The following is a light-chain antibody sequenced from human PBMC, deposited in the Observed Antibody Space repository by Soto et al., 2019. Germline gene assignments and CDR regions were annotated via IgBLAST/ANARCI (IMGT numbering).Light chain of an antibody. CDR3: GTWDTSLRAVV. Sequence: QSVLTQPPSVSAAPGQRVTISCSGSSSNIGNNYVSWYQQLPGTAPKVLIYDNDKRPSGIPDRFSGSKSGTSAILGITGLQTRDEADYHCGTWDTSLRAVVFGGGTQLTVL. CDR1: SSNIGNNY. J-gene: IGLJ7*01. CDR2: DND. V-gene: IGLV1-51*01.